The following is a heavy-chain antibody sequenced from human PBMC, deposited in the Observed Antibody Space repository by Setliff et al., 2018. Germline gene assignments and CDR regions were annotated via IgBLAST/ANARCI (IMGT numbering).Heavy chain of an antibody. Sequence: SETLSLTCSVSGGPISGYYWNWLRQTPGKGLEWVGHIYYNGDTKYNPSLQSRVTISVDTSKKQFSLKLSSVTAADTAVYYCAKFGPLDLTGDWAFDNWGQGTLVTVSS. CDR2: IYYNGDT. J-gene: IGHJ4*02. CDR3: AKFGPLDLTGDWAFDN. D-gene: IGHD7-27*01. CDR1: GGPISGYY. V-gene: IGHV4-59*12.